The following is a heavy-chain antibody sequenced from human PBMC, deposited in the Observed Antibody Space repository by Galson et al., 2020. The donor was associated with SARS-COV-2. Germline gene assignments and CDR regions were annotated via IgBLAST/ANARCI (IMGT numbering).Heavy chain of an antibody. Sequence: GESLKISCAASGFIFSNHWMNWVRQFPGKGLEWVATIKQDGTEKYYVDSVKGRFSISRDNAKNSLYLQMNSLRAEDTALYYCARGSGWVSDYWGQGTVVTVSS. J-gene: IGHJ4*02. D-gene: IGHD6-19*01. CDR2: IKQDGTEK. CDR1: GFIFSNHW. V-gene: IGHV3-7*04. CDR3: ARGSGWVSDY.